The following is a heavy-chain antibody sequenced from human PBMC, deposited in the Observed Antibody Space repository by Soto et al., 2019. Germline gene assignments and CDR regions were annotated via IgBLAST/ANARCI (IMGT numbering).Heavy chain of an antibody. V-gene: IGHV4-59*08. J-gene: IGHJ5*02. CDR1: GGSISSYY. D-gene: IGHD6-13*01. CDR3: ARRYSSSWLGWFDP. Sequence: SETLSLTCTVSGGSISSYYWSWIRQPPGKGLEWIGYIYYSGSTNYNPSLKSRVTISVDTSKNQFSLKLSSVTAADTAVYYCARRYSSSWLGWFDPWGQGTLVTVSS. CDR2: IYYSGST.